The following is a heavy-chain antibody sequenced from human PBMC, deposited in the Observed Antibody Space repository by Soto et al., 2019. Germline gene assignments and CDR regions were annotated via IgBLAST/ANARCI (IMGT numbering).Heavy chain of an antibody. CDR1: GGTFSSYA. CDR3: ARGKGEEVEY. V-gene: IGHV1-69*01. CDR2: IIHIFGTA. J-gene: IGHJ4*02. D-gene: IGHD3-10*01. Sequence: QVQLVQSGAEVKKPGSSVNVSCKPSGGTFSSYAISWVRQAPGQGLEWMGGIIHIFGTANYAQNFQGGVTMTADESTSTAYMEVVSLRAEGTAVYYGARGKGEEVEYWGQGTLVTVSS.